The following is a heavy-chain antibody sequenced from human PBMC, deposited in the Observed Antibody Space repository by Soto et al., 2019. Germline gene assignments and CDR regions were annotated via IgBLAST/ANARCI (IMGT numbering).Heavy chain of an antibody. J-gene: IGHJ4*02. Sequence: QVQLVQSGAEVKKPGASVKVSCKASGYTFTSYDINWVRQATGQGLEWMGWMNPNSGNTVYAQKSQGRVTMTKTTSASTAYMALSRLRSENTDVYYCARDRTVAGNDSCGQGTLVTVSS. V-gene: IGHV1-8*01. CDR3: ARDRTVAGNDS. CDR2: MNPNSGNT. CDR1: GYTFTSYD. D-gene: IGHD6-19*01.